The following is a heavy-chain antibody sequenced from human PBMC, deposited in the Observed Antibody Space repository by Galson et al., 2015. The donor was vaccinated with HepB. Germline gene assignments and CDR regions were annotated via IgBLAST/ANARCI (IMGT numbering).Heavy chain of an antibody. CDR2: ISSSSSYT. V-gene: IGHV3-11*06. CDR1: GFTFSDYY. J-gene: IGHJ5*02. D-gene: IGHD3-22*01. CDR3: ARDPGSSVGYYDSNGLNWFDH. Sequence: SLRLSCAASGFTFSDYYMSWIRQAPGKGLEWASYISSSSSYTNYADSVKGRFTISRGNAKNSLYLQMNSLRAEDTAVYYCARDPGSSVGYYDSNGLNWFDHWGQGTLVTVSS.